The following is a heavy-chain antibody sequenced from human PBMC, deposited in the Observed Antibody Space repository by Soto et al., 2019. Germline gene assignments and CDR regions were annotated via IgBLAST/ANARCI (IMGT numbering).Heavy chain of an antibody. CDR1: GFMFNNYA. D-gene: IGHD3-22*01. CDR2: VRVSGGTT. CDR3: AKGRYYYDSSGYRLFDY. Sequence: GGSLRLSCAASGFMFNNYAMSWVRQAPGKGLEWVSTVRVSGGTTYYADSLKGRFTISRDNSKKTVYLQMNRLRADDTAIYYCAKGRYYYDSSGYRLFDYWGQGTLVTVSS. V-gene: IGHV3-23*01. J-gene: IGHJ4*02.